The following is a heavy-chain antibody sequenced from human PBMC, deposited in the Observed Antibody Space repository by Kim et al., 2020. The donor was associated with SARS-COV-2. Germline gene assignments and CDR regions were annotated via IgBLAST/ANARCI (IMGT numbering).Heavy chain of an antibody. J-gene: IGHJ5*02. Sequence: GGSLRLSCAASGFTFSSYSMNWVRQAPGKGLEWVSSISSSSSYIYYADSVKGRFTISRDNAKNSLYLQMNSLRAEDTAVYYCAREVLSSTSCFYGCWFDPWGQGTLVTVSS. CDR3: AREVLSSTSCFYGCWFDP. V-gene: IGHV3-21*01. CDR2: ISSSSSYI. D-gene: IGHD2-2*01. CDR1: GFTFSSYS.